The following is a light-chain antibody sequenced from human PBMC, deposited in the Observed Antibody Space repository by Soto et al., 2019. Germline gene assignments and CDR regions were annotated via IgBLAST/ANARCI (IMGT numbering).Light chain of an antibody. CDR1: QSISPW. CDR2: KAS. J-gene: IGKJ4*01. Sequence: DFQMTQFPSTLSASVGDRVTITCRASQSISPWLAWYQQKPGKAPKLLIYKASSLQSGVPPRFSGSGSGTEFTLTISGLQPDDFATYYCQQYHSFPLTFGGGTKVDIK. CDR3: QQYHSFPLT. V-gene: IGKV1-5*03.